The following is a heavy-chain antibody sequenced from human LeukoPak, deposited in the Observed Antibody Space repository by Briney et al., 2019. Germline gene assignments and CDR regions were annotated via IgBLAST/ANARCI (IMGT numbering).Heavy chain of an antibody. CDR1: GYTFSSYW. V-gene: IGHV3-74*01. Sequence: GGSLRLSCAASGYTFSSYWMHWVHQAPGKGLVWVSRINSDGSSTSYADSVKGRFTISRDNAKNTLYLQMNSLSAEDTAVYYCARGRFWSNYFDYWGQGTLVTVSS. CDR2: INSDGSST. J-gene: IGHJ4*02. D-gene: IGHD3-3*01. CDR3: ARGRFWSNYFDY.